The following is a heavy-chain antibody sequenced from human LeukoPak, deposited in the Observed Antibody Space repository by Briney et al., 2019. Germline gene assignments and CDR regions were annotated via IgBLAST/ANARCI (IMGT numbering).Heavy chain of an antibody. CDR3: ARDAWGSTYGSGYAFDI. D-gene: IGHD3-10*01. J-gene: IGHJ3*02. V-gene: IGHV4-30-2*01. CDR2: IYHSGTT. CDR1: GGPISRGGFS. Sequence: PSETLSLTCTVSGGPISRGGFSWNWIRQPPGKGLEWIGQIYHSGTTHYNPSLESRVTISVDKSKNHFSLRLSSVTAADTAVYYCARDAWGSTYGSGYAFDIWGQGTMVTVSS.